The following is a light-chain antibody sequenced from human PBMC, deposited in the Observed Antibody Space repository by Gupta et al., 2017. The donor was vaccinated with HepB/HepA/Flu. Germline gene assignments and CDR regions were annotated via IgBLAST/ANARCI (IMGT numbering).Light chain of an antibody. CDR2: WAS. V-gene: IGKV4-1*01. CDR3: QQFYDTPRT. CDR1: QSILYSHSNKNF. J-gene: IGKJ1*01. Sequence: DMVLTPPLECVHGSLGESALTHSKYSQSILYSHSNKNFLTWYQQKPGQPPKVLLYWASTRESGVPDRFSGSGSGTDFSLTINNLQAEDVAVYYCQQFYDTPRTFGQGTKVEIK.